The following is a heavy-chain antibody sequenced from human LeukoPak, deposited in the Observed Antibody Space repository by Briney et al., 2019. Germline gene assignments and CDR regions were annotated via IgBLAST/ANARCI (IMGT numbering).Heavy chain of an antibody. CDR2: ISAYNGNT. CDR1: GYTFTSYG. V-gene: IGHV1-18*01. Sequence: ASVKVSCKASGYTFTSYGISWVRQAPGQGLEWRGWISAYNGNTNYAQKLQGRVTMTTDTSTSTAYMELRSLRSDDTAVYYCARDDLAVAGTGWFDPWGQGTLVTVSS. CDR3: ARDDLAVAGTGWFDP. D-gene: IGHD6-19*01. J-gene: IGHJ5*02.